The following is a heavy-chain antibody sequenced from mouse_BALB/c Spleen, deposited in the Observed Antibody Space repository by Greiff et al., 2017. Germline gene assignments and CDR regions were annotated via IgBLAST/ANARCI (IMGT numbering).Heavy chain of an antibody. CDR2: ISSGGST. J-gene: IGHJ2*01. CDR1: GFTFSSYA. CDR3: ARGITTVVGDYFDY. D-gene: IGHD1-1*01. Sequence: EVQGVESGGGLVKPGGSLKLSCAASGFTFSSYAMSWVRQTPEKRLEWVASISSGGSTYYPDSVKGRFTISRDNARNILYLQMSSLRSEDTAMYYCARGITTVVGDYFDYWGQGTTLTVSS. V-gene: IGHV5-6-5*01.